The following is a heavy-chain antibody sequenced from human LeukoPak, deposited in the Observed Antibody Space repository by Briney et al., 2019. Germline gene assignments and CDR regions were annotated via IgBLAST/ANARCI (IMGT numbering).Heavy chain of an antibody. V-gene: IGHV3-30*18. CDR3: AKLSPDYGVGLDY. Sequence: GGSLRLSCETSGLTFTSYIMHWVRQAPGKGLEWVAVISYDGSNKYYADSVKGRFTISRDNSKNTLYLQMNSLRAEDTAVYYCAKLSPDYGVGLDYWGQGTLVTVSS. CDR1: GLTFTSYI. D-gene: IGHD4-17*01. CDR2: ISYDGSNK. J-gene: IGHJ4*02.